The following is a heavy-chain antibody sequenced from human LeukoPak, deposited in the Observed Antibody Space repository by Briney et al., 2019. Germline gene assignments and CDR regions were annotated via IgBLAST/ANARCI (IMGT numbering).Heavy chain of an antibody. D-gene: IGHD4-17*01. CDR2: IYYSGST. J-gene: IGHJ4*02. V-gene: IGHV4-59*01. CDR1: GGSISSYY. CDR3: ARSEYGDYALFDY. Sequence: PSETLSLTCTVSGGSISSYYWSWIRQPPGKGLEWIGYIYYSGSTNYNPSLKSRVTISVDTSKNQFSLKLSSVTAADTAVYYCARSEYGDYALFDYWGQGTLVTVSS.